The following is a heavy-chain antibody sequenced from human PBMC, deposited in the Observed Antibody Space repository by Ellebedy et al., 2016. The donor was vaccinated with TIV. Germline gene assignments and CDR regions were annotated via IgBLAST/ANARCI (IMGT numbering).Heavy chain of an antibody. Sequence: SETLSLTXTVSGYSLNNGYFWGWIRQPPGKGLDWIATIHHRGSTYYNPSLQSRATISIDTSKNQFSLRLTSLTAADTAVYYCARDHYGSLDVWGQGITVTVSS. CDR1: GYSLNNGYF. J-gene: IGHJ6*02. CDR3: ARDHYGSLDV. D-gene: IGHD3-10*01. CDR2: IHHRGST. V-gene: IGHV4-38-2*02.